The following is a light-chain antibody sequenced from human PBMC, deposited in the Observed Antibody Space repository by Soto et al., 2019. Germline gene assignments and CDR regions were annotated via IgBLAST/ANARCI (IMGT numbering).Light chain of an antibody. V-gene: IGLV7-46*01. CDR3: LLSYSGAAV. J-gene: IGLJ7*01. Sequence: QAVVTQEPSLTVSPGGTVTLTCGSSPGAVTSGHYPYWFPQKPGQAPRTLIYDTSNKHSWTPARFSGSLLGGKSALTLSGAQPEDVSEYYCLLSYSGAAVFGGGTQLTVL. CDR1: PGAVTSGHY. CDR2: DTS.